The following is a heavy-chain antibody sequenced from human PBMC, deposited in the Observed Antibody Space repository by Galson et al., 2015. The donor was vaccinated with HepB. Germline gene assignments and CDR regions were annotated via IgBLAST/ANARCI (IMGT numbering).Heavy chain of an antibody. D-gene: IGHD6-19*01. V-gene: IGHV1-69*04. J-gene: IGHJ4*02. CDR3: AREGAAHPYSSGWQMAPRTDY. CDR1: GGTFSSYA. Sequence: SVKISCKASGGTFSSYAISWVRQAPGQGLEWMGRIIPILGIANYAQKFQGRVTITADKSTSTAYMELSSLRSEDTAVYYCAREGAAHPYSSGWQMAPRTDYWGQGTLVTVSS. CDR2: IIPILGIA.